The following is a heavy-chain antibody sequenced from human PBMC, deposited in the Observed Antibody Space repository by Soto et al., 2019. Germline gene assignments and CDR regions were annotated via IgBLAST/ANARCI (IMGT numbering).Heavy chain of an antibody. V-gene: IGHV3-30-3*01. CDR1: GFTFSSYA. Sequence: PGGSLRLSCAASGFTFSSYAMHWVRQAPGKGLEWVAVISYDGSNKYYADSVKGRFTISRDNSKNTLYLQMNSLRAEDTAVYYCAREVGSGYYDSSGYGYWGQGTLVTVSS. J-gene: IGHJ4*02. CDR2: ISYDGSNK. D-gene: IGHD3-22*01. CDR3: AREVGSGYYDSSGYGY.